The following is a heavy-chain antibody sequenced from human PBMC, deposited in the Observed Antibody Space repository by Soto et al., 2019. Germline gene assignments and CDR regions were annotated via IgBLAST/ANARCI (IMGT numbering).Heavy chain of an antibody. J-gene: IGHJ5*02. V-gene: IGHV2-70*11. Sequence: GSGPTLVNPTQTLTLTCTFSGFSLSTSGMCVSWIRQPPGKALEWLARIDWDDDKYYSTSLKTRLTISKDTSKNQVVLTMTNMEPVDTAIFYCARIYGYSSSFWGCAPWGQGTWVTVSS. CDR3: ARIYGYSSSFWGCAP. D-gene: IGHD6-6*01. CDR1: GFSLSTSGMC. CDR2: IDWDDDK.